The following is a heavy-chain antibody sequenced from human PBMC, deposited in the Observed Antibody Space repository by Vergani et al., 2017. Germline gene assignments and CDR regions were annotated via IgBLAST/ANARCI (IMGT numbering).Heavy chain of an antibody. D-gene: IGHD1-26*01. Sequence: QVQLQQWGPGLLKPSETLSLTCAVYGGSLSGYYWSWIRLAPGKGLEWFGEINHSGTINYNPTLKSPFNVSIETSRDHFSLQLSSVSAADTAVYFCARRAERWETLLRDDFDVWGQGTFVTVSP. CDR2: INHSGTI. J-gene: IGHJ3*01. V-gene: IGHV4-34*01. CDR1: GGSLSGYY. CDR3: ARRAERWETLLRDDFDV.